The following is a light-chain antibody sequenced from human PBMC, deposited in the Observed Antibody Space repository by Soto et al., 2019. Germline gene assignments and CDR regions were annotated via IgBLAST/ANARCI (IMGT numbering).Light chain of an antibody. V-gene: IGKV1-39*01. CDR2: AAS. CDR1: HSFSSF. CDR3: QQTYSTSPVT. J-gene: IGKJ3*01. Sequence: EIQLTQSPSSLSASVGDRVTITCRTSHSFSSFLNWYQQKPGQAPKLLIYAASTLQSGVPSRFSGGWSGTEFTLTISSLQPEDFAAYYCQQTYSTSPVTFGPGTTVDVK.